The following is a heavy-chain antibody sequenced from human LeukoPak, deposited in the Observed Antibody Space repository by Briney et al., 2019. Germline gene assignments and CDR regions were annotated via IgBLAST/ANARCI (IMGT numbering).Heavy chain of an antibody. CDR1: GGTFSSYA. CDR2: IIPILGIA. V-gene: IGHV1-69*04. D-gene: IGHD3-22*01. J-gene: IGHJ3*02. Sequence: SVKVSCKASGGTFSSYAISWVRQAPGQGLEWMGRIIPILGIANYAQKFQGRVTMTTDTSTSTAYMELRILRSDDTAVYYCARGHDSGGHTMDNAFDIWGQGTMVTVSS. CDR3: ARGHDSGGHTMDNAFDI.